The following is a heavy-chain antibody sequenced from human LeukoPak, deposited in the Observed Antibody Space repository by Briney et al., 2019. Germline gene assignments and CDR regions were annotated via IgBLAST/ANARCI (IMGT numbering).Heavy chain of an antibody. J-gene: IGHJ4*02. CDR1: GYNLIELS. Sequence: ASVKVSCKVSGYNLIELSMPWVRLAPGKGLEWMGGFDPEDSETVNAQKFQGRVTMTEDTSTDTAYMELSSLRSEDTAIYYCATSVDGLVTIRTYFELWGQGTPVTVSS. CDR3: ATSVDGLVTIRTYFEL. D-gene: IGHD3-3*01. V-gene: IGHV1-24*01. CDR2: FDPEDSET.